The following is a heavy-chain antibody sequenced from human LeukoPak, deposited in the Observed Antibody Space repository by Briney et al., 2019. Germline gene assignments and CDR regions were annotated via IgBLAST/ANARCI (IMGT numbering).Heavy chain of an antibody. CDR3: ARDESRCSSTSCYIGDFAFDI. CDR2: IIPIFGTA. Sequence: SVKVSCKASGGTFSSYANSWVRQAPGQRLEWMGGIIPIFGTANYAQKFQGRVTITADESTRTAYMELSSLRSEDTAVYYCARDESRCSSTSCYIGDFAFDIWGQGTMVTVSS. V-gene: IGHV1-69*13. J-gene: IGHJ3*02. D-gene: IGHD2-2*02. CDR1: GGTFSSYA.